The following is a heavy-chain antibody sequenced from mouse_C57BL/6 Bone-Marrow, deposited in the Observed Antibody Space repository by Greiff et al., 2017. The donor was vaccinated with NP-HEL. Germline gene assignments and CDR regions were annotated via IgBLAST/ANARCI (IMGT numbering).Heavy chain of an antibody. Sequence: EVQLQESGPGLVKSSQSPSLTCSATGYSIPCGYYWNSIWQFPGNKLEWMGYISYDGSNNYNPSLKTRISITRDTSKNQFILKLNSVTTEDTATYYCARDRQLRLYWDFDVWGTGTTVTVSS. CDR2: ISYDGSN. V-gene: IGHV3-6*01. J-gene: IGHJ1*03. CDR1: GYSIPCGYY. D-gene: IGHD3-2*02. CDR3: ARDRQLRLYWDFDV.